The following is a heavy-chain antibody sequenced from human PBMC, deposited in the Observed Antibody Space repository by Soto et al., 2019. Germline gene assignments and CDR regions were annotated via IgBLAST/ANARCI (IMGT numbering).Heavy chain of an antibody. Sequence: EVQLVESGGGLVQPGGSLRLSCVASGFSFSNNWMHWVRHAPGKGPVWVSRISADGSDTHYADSVQGRFTISIDNAKNTLYLQMNTLSVEDAAVYYWARFDIAAPPPIWGQGTMVTVSS. D-gene: IGHD6-13*01. CDR2: ISADGSDT. J-gene: IGHJ3*02. CDR1: GFSFSNNW. V-gene: IGHV3-74*01. CDR3: ARFDIAAPPPI.